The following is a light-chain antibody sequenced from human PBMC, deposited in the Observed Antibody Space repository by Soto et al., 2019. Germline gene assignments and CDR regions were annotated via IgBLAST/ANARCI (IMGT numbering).Light chain of an antibody. CDR2: GAS. CDR3: QHYYNWPRT. Sequence: EIVMTQSPATLSVSPGERATLSCRASRSVSSNLAWYQQKPGQAPRLLIYGASTRATGVPARFSGSGSGTEFTLTISSLQSEDFAVYDCQHYYNWPRTVGQGTKVEIK. V-gene: IGKV3-15*01. CDR1: RSVSSN. J-gene: IGKJ1*01.